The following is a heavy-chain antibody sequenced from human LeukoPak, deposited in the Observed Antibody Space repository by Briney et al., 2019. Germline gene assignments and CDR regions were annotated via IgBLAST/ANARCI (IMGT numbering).Heavy chain of an antibody. CDR1: GFTFNNYG. CDR3: ARNNGMDV. J-gene: IGHJ6*02. CDR2: ISYDGRNK. V-gene: IGHV3-30*03. Sequence: GGSLRLSCAASGFTFNNYGMHWVRQAPGKGLEWVAVISYDGRNKHYPDSVKGRFTISRDNAKNSLYLQMNSLRAEDTALYHCARNNGMDVWGQGTTVIVSS.